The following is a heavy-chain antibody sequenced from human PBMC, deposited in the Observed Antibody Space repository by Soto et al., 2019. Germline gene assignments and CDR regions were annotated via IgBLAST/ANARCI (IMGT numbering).Heavy chain of an antibody. Sequence: QMQLVESGGGVVQPGRSLRLSCAASGFTFSYYPMHWVRQAPGKGLEWVAVISFDGSNKYYADSVKGRFTISKDNSKKTLYLHMNSVRVEDTTVYYCARLPGALVAVLYIYPLDGREPMSVVVVWGQGTTVTVSS. CDR3: ARLPGALVAVLYIYPLDGREPMSVVVV. V-gene: IGHV3-30-3*01. D-gene: IGHD6-19*01. CDR2: ISFDGSNK. CDR1: GFTFSYYP. J-gene: IGHJ6*02.